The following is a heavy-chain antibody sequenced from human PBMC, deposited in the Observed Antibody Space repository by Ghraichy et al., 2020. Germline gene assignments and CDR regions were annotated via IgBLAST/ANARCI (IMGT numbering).Heavy chain of an antibody. J-gene: IGHJ6*02. D-gene: IGHD7-27*01. Sequence: ASVNVSCKASVYTFTGYTMHWVRHAPGQGLAWMGWINPNSGGTNYAQKFEGRVTMTRDTSISTVYMELIRLTSDDTAVYYCARLGMDVWGQGTTVTVSS. V-gene: IGHV1-2*02. CDR2: INPNSGGT. CDR3: ARLGMDV. CDR1: VYTFTGYT.